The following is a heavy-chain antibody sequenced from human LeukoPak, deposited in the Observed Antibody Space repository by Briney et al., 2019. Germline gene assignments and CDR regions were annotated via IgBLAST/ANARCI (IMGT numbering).Heavy chain of an antibody. CDR3: ARGGGGKYLYYFDY. V-gene: IGHV3-53*04. CDR2: MYSGGST. CDR1: GFTVRSNY. J-gene: IGHJ4*02. D-gene: IGHD4-23*01. Sequence: PGGSLRLSCAPSGFTVRSNYMSWVRHAPGKGLEWVSDMYSGGSTYYADSVKGRYTISRHNSKNTLYLQMNSLRGEDTAVYYCARGGGGKYLYYFDYWGQGTLVTVSS.